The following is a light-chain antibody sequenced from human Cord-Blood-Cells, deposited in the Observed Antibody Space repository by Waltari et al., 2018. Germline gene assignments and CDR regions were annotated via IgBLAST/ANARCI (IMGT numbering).Light chain of an antibody. CDR2: EVS. J-gene: IGLJ1*01. Sequence: QSALTQPASVSGSPGQSITIPCPGTSSDVGCYNLVSWYQQHPGKAPKLMIYEVSKRPSGVSNRFSGSKSGNTASLTISGLQAEDEADYYCCSYAGSSTYVFGTGTKVTVL. CDR1: SSDVGCYNL. V-gene: IGLV2-23*02. CDR3: CSYAGSSTYV.